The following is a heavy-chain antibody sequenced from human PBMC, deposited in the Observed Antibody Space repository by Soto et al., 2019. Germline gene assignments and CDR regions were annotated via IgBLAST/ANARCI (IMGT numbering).Heavy chain of an antibody. Sequence: SVTVSCKASGFTFTSSALQWVRQARGQRLEWIGWIVVGSGNTNYAQKFQERVTITRDMSTSTAYMELSSLRSEDTAVYYCAAGEEAYCSGGSCYFGAFDIWGQGTMVTVSS. CDR1: GFTFTSSA. J-gene: IGHJ3*02. V-gene: IGHV1-58*01. CDR2: IVVGSGNT. CDR3: AAGEEAYCSGGSCYFGAFDI. D-gene: IGHD2-15*01.